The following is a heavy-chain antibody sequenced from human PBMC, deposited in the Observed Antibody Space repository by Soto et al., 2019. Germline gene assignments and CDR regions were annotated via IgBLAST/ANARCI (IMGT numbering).Heavy chain of an antibody. Sequence: GGSLRLSCAASGFTFSSYAMHWVRQAPGKGLEWVAVISDDGSNKYYADSVKGRFTISRDNAQNTLYLQMNSLRAEDTAVYYWAKVDGPTLANYFDSWGRGTLVTVSS. J-gene: IGHJ4*02. CDR1: GFTFSSYA. CDR2: ISDDGSNK. V-gene: IGHV3-30-3*01. CDR3: AKVDGPTLANYFDS.